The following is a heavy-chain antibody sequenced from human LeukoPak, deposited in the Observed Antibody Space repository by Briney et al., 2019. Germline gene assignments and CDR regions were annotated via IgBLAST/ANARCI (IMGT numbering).Heavy chain of an antibody. Sequence: GGSLRLSCTASGFTFGDYAMSWVRQAPGKGLEWVGFIRSKAYGGTTEYAASVKGRFTISRDDSKSIAYLQMNSLKTEDTAVYYCTRAKYYYDSSGYYWYYYYHMDVWGKGTTVTVSS. J-gene: IGHJ6*03. CDR3: TRAKYYYDSSGYYWYYYYHMDV. CDR2: IRSKAYGGTT. D-gene: IGHD3-22*01. V-gene: IGHV3-49*04. CDR1: GFTFGDYA.